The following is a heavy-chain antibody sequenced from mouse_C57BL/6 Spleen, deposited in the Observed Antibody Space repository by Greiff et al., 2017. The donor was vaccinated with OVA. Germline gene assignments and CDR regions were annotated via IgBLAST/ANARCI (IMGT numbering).Heavy chain of an antibody. D-gene: IGHD1-1*01. CDR1: GFSFTSYG. CDR2: IWSGGST. CDR3: ARNSPTVVATDAMDY. J-gene: IGHJ4*01. V-gene: IGHV2-2*01. Sequence: QVQLQQSGPGLVQPSQSLSISCTVSGFSFTSYGVHWVRQSPGKGLEWLGVIWSGGSTDYNAAFISRLSISKDNSKSQVFLKMNRLQADDTARYYCARNSPTVVATDAMDYWGQGTSVTVSS.